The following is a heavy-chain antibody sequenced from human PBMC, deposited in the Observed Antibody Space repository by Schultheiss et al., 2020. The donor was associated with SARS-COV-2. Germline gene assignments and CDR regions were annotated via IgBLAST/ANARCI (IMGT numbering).Heavy chain of an antibody. Sequence: SQTLSLTCTVSGGSISSGGYYWSWIRQHPGKGLEWIGYIYYSGSTYYNPSLKSLVTISVDTSKNQFSLKLSSVTAADTAVYYCAREGGSYHYFDYWGQGTLVTVSS. CDR1: GGSISSGGYY. J-gene: IGHJ4*02. CDR3: AREGGSYHYFDY. CDR2: IYYSGST. V-gene: IGHV4-31*01. D-gene: IGHD1-26*01.